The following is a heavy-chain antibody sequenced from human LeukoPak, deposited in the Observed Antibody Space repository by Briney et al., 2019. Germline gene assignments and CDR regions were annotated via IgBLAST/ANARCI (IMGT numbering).Heavy chain of an antibody. CDR2: IYPCDSDT. CDR3: ARQIGGSGSYYDY. D-gene: IGHD3-10*01. Sequence: GESLKISCKGSGYSFTSYCIGWVRQMPGKGLEWMGIIYPCDSDTRYSPSFQGQASISADKSISTAYLQWSSLKASDTAMYYRARQIGGSGSYYDYWGQGTLVTVSS. J-gene: IGHJ4*02. V-gene: IGHV5-51*01. CDR1: GYSFTSYC.